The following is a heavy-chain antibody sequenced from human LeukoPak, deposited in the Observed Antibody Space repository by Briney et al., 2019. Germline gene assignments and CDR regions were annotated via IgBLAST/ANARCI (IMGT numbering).Heavy chain of an antibody. CDR3: ARGYSSGWHYFAF. CDR1: GGSISSSSYY. J-gene: IGHJ4*02. D-gene: IGHD6-19*01. CDR2: IYYSGST. V-gene: IGHV4-39*07. Sequence: SETLSLTCTVSGGSISSSSYYWGWIRQPPGKGLEWIGSIYYSGSTDHNPSLKSRDTISVDTSRNQFSLKLNSVTAADTAVYYCARGYSSGWHYFAFWGQGILVTVSS.